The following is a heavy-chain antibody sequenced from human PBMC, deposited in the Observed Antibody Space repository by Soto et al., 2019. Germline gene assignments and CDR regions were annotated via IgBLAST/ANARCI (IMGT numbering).Heavy chain of an antibody. CDR1: GISFSNAW. J-gene: IGHJ3*02. V-gene: IGHV3-15*01. CDR3: TTTRPGTNVFDN. Sequence: GGSLRLSCAASGISFSNAWMNWVRQAPGKGLEYIGRIRSKTDGGTTEYAAPVEGRFTVSRDDSKNTLYLQMSGLKTEDTAVYYCTTTRPGTNVFDNWGQGXLVTV. CDR2: IRSKTDGGTT. D-gene: IGHD1-1*01.